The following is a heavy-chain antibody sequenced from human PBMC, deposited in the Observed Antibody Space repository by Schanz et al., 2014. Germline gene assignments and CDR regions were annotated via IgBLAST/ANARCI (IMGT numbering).Heavy chain of an antibody. CDR3: ARDRGHGDLPGDI. CDR1: GGSISSGGYY. Sequence: QVQLQESGPGLVKPSQTLSLTCTVSGGSISSGGYYWSWIRQHPGKGLEWIGFISYSGSTYYNPSLKSRVTISVDTSKNQFSLNLSSATAADTAVYYCARDRGHGDLPGDIWGQGTMVTVS. CDR2: ISYSGST. D-gene: IGHD4-17*01. J-gene: IGHJ3*02. V-gene: IGHV4-31*03.